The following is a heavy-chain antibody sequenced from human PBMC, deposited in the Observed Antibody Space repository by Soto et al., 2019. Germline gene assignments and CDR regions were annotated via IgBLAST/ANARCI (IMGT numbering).Heavy chain of an antibody. V-gene: IGHV3-74*01. CDR1: GFTFSSYW. CDR2: INSDGSST. D-gene: IGHD6-19*01. Sequence: EVQLVESGGGLVQPGGSLRLSCAASGFTFSSYWMHWVRQAPGKGLVWVSRINSDGSSTSYADSVKGRFTISRDNAKNTVYLQMNSLRAEDTAVYYWASPYMYSSGLYFYGMDVWGQGTTVTVSS. CDR3: ASPYMYSSGLYFYGMDV. J-gene: IGHJ6*02.